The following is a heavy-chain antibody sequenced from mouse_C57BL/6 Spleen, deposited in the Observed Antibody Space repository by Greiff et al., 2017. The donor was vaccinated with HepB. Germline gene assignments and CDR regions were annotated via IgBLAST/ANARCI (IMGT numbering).Heavy chain of an antibody. J-gene: IGHJ2*01. CDR3: ASKGNCLDY. CDR1: GYTFTDYN. V-gene: IGHV1-22*01. CDR2: INPNNGGT. D-gene: IGHD2-1*01. Sequence: EVQLQQSGPELVKPGASVKMSCKASGYTFTDYNMHWVKQSHGKSLEWIGYINPNNGGTSYNQKFKGKATLTVNKSSSTAYMELRSLTSEDSAVYDCASKGNCLDYWGQGNTLTVSS.